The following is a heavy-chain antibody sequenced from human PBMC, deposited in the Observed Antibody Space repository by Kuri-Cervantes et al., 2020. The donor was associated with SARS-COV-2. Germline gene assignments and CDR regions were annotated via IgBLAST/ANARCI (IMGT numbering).Heavy chain of an antibody. Sequence: GGSLRLSCAASGFTFSSYSMNWVRQAPGKGLEWVSYISNSSSTIYYADSVKGRFTISRDNAKNSLYLQMNSLRAEDTAVYYCARGFPTVTTWLGYYYYGMDVWGQGATVTVSS. CDR1: GFTFSSYS. V-gene: IGHV3-48*01. D-gene: IGHD4-17*01. CDR3: ARGFPTVTTWLGYYYYGMDV. J-gene: IGHJ6*02. CDR2: ISNSSSTI.